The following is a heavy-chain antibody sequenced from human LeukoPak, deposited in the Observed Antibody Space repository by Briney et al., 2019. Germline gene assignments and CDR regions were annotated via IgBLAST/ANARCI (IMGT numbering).Heavy chain of an antibody. V-gene: IGHV1-18*01. Sequence: GASVKVSCKASGYTFTSYGISWVRQAPGQGLEWMGWISAYNGNTNYAQKLQGRVTMTTDTSTSTVYMELRSPRSDDTAVYYCARDVGEGFCSGGSCSDYWGQGTLVTVSS. CDR2: ISAYNGNT. CDR3: ARDVGEGFCSGGSCSDY. J-gene: IGHJ4*02. CDR1: GYTFTSYG. D-gene: IGHD2-15*01.